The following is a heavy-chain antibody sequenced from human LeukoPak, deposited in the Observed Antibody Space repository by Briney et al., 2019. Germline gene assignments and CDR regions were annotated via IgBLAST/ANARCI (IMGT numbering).Heavy chain of an antibody. CDR1: GGTFSSYT. V-gene: IGHV1-69*02. D-gene: IGHD5-18*01. Sequence: SVKVSCKAFGGTFSSYTISWVRQAPGQGLEWMGRIIPILGIANYAQKFQGRVTITADKSTSTAYMELSSLRSEDTAVYYCARGFVDTAMAFDYWGQGTLVTVSS. CDR2: IIPILGIA. J-gene: IGHJ4*02. CDR3: ARGFVDTAMAFDY.